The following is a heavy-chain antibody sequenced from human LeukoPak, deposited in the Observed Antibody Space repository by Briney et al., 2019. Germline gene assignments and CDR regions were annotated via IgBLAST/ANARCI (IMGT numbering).Heavy chain of an antibody. CDR3: ARGRLGGSYLGTSFDY. V-gene: IGHV1-8*01. CDR2: MNPNSGNT. J-gene: IGHJ4*02. CDR1: GYTFTSYD. D-gene: IGHD2-15*01. Sequence: ASGKVSCKASGYTFTSYDINWVRQATGQGLEWMGWMNPNSGNTGYAQKFQGRVTMTRNTSISTAYLELSSLRSEDTAVYYCARGRLGGSYLGTSFDYWGQGTLVTVSS.